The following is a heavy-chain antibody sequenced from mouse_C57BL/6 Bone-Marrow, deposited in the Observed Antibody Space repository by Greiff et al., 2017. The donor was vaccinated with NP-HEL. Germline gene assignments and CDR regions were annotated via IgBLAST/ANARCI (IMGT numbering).Heavy chain of an antibody. J-gene: IGHJ2*01. CDR1: GYTFTGYW. D-gene: IGHD3-2*02. CDR3: ARQLRADYFDY. CDR2: IIPGSGST. V-gene: IGHV1-9*01. Sequence: QVQLQQSGAELMKPGASVKLSCKATGYTFTGYWIEWVKQRPGHGLEWIGEIIPGSGSTNYNEKFKGKATFTADKSSNTAYLQLSSLTSEDSAIYYCARQLRADYFDYWGQGTTLTVSS.